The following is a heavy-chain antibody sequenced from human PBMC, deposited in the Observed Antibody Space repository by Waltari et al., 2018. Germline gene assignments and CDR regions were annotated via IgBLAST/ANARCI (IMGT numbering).Heavy chain of an antibody. Sequence: QVQLVQSGAEVKKPGASVKVSCKAYGYTFTGYYTHWVRQAPGQGLEWMGWINPNSGGTNYAQKFQGRVTMTTDTSISTAYMELSRLRSDDTAVYYCARDLAAAALHWYFDLWGRGTLVTVSS. CDR1: GYTFTGYY. CDR3: ARDLAAAALHWYFDL. V-gene: IGHV1-2*02. CDR2: INPNSGGT. J-gene: IGHJ2*01. D-gene: IGHD6-13*01.